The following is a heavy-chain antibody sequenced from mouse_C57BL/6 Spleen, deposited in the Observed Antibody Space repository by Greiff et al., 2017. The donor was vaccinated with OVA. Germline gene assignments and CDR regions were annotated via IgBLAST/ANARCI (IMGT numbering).Heavy chain of an antibody. CDR2: IDPEDGET. Sequence: EVKLQQSGAELVKPGASVKLSCTASGFNIKDYYMHWVKQRTEQGLEWIGRIDPEDGETKYAPKFQGKATITADTSSNTAYLQLSSLTSEDTAVYYCARPSNYGNFLDYWGQGTTLTVSS. J-gene: IGHJ2*01. CDR3: ARPSNYGNFLDY. V-gene: IGHV14-2*01. CDR1: GFNIKDYY. D-gene: IGHD2-1*01.